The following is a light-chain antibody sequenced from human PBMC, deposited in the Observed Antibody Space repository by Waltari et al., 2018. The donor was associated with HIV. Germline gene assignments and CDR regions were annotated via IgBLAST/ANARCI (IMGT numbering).Light chain of an antibody. J-gene: IGLJ3*02. CDR2: TNN. V-gene: IGLV1-44*01. Sequence: QSVLTQPPSASGTPGQRVTISSSGSSPNIGSNTVSWYHQLPGTAPKLLIYTNNHRPSGVPDRFSGSKSGTSASLAISGLQAEDEADYYCAAWDDSLNGWVFGGGTKLTVL. CDR3: AAWDDSLNGWV. CDR1: SPNIGSNT.